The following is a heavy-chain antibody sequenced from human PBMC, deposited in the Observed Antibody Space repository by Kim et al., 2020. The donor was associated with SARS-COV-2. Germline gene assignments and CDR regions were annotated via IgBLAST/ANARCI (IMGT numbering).Heavy chain of an antibody. D-gene: IGHD6-19*01. CDR3: AKSPLTWASAFDS. CDR1: GFTLSTYA. J-gene: IGHJ4*02. V-gene: IGHV3-23*01. Sequence: GGSLRLSCAASGFTLSTYAMSWVRLAPGKGLEWVSTITSGAGTYYIDSVKGRFTISRDNSKNTLYLQMNSLRAEDTAVDYCAKSPLTWASAFDSWGQGTLVTVSS. CDR2: ITSGAGT.